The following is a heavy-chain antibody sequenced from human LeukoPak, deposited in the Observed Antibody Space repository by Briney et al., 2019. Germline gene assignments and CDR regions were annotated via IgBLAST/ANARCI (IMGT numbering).Heavy chain of an antibody. Sequence: PGGSLRLSCVASGFTFSSYAALWVRQAPGKGLEWVALISYDGSNKYDADSVKGRFTISRDNSKNTLYLQMNSLRGDDTAVYFCARGAISGSYRTIYFDYWGQGTLVTVSS. CDR2: ISYDGSNK. J-gene: IGHJ4*02. V-gene: IGHV3-30*03. CDR3: ARGAISGSYRTIYFDY. D-gene: IGHD1-26*01. CDR1: GFTFSSYA.